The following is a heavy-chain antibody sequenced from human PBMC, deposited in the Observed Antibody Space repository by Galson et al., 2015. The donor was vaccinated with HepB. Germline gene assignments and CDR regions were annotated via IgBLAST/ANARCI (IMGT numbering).Heavy chain of an antibody. CDR2: INPNSGGT. V-gene: IGHV1-2*02. D-gene: IGHD3-16*01. CDR3: ARNDYVWGSPGPYFDY. CDR1: GYTFTGYY. Sequence: SVKVSCKASGYTFTGYYMHWVRQAPGQGLEWMGWINPNSGGTNYAQKFRGRVTMTRDTSISTAYMELSSLRSGDTAVYYCARNDYVWGSPGPYFDYWGQGALVTVSS. J-gene: IGHJ4*02.